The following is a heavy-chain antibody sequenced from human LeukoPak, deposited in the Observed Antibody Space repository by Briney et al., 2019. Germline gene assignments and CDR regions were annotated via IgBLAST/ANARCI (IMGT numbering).Heavy chain of an antibody. CDR3: AAAPRSPSFDY. D-gene: IGHD1-26*01. CDR1: GGSFSGYY. CDR2: INHSGST. J-gene: IGHJ4*02. Sequence: SETLSLTCAVYGGSFSGYYWSWIRQPPGKGLEWIGEINHSGSTNYNPSLKSRVTISVDTSKNQFSLKLSSVTAADTAVYYCAAAPRSPSFDYWGQGTLVTVSS. V-gene: IGHV4-34*01.